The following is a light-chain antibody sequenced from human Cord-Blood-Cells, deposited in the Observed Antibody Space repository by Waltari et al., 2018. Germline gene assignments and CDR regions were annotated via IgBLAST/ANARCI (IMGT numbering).Light chain of an antibody. CDR2: RNN. Sequence: QSVLTQPPSASGTPGQRVTISCSGSRSNIGRNYVYWYQQLPGTAPKLLIYRNNQRPSGVPDRFSGSKSGTSASLAISGLRSEDEADYYCAAWDDSLRVFGTGTKVTVL. CDR3: AAWDDSLRV. V-gene: IGLV1-47*01. J-gene: IGLJ1*01. CDR1: RSNIGRNY.